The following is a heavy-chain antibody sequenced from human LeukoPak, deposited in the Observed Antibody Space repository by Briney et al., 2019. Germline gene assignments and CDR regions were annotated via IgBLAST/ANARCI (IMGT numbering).Heavy chain of an antibody. D-gene: IGHD5-18*01. CDR1: GFTLSSYA. V-gene: IGHV3-23*01. CDR2: IRGSGGRT. J-gene: IGHJ4*02. Sequence: PGGALRLSCAVSGFTLSSYAMSWVRQAPGKGLEWVSAIRGSGGRTYYADSVKGRFTISRDNSKNTLYLQMNSLRAEDTAVYYCAKGLSGYSYWSWGQGTLVTVSS. CDR3: AKGLSGYSYWS.